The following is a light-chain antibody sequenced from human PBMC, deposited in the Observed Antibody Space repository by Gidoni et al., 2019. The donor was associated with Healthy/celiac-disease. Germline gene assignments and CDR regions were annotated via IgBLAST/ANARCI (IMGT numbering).Light chain of an antibody. CDR1: QSVSSSY. CDR3: QQYGSSLWT. V-gene: IGKV3-20*01. Sequence: DIVLTQSPGTLSLSPGERATLSCWASQSVSSSYLTWYQQKPGQAPRLLIYGASSRATGIPDRFTGSGSGTDFTLTISRLEPEDFAVYYCQQYGSSLWTFGQGTKVEIK. J-gene: IGKJ1*01. CDR2: GAS.